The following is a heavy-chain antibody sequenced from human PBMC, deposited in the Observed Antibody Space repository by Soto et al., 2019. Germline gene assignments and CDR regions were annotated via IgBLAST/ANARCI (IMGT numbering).Heavy chain of an antibody. Sequence: QVQLVQSGAEVKEPGSSVKLSCKTSGGTFRNYAITWVRQAPGQGLEWMGGSIPVFGTANYAQTFQGRFTITADESTSTAYMELSSLRSEDTAVYYCAIPLPKQQLVRGAFDHWGQGTLVTVAS. CDR1: GGTFRNYA. D-gene: IGHD6-13*01. V-gene: IGHV1-69*01. CDR3: AIPLPKQQLVRGAFDH. CDR2: SIPVFGTA. J-gene: IGHJ4*02.